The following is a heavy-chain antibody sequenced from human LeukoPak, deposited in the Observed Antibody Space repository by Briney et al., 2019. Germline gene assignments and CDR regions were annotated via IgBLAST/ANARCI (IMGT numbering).Heavy chain of an antibody. J-gene: IGHJ4*02. CDR3: ARLGLGWSLDY. Sequence: PGGSLRLSCAASGFTFSSYGMHWVRQAPGKGLEWVAVISYDGSNKYYADSVKGRFTTSRDQSKNTVYLQMNSLRVEDTAVYYCARLGLGWSLDYWGQGILVTVS. CDR1: GFTFSSYG. D-gene: IGHD6-19*01. CDR2: ISYDGSNK. V-gene: IGHV3-30*03.